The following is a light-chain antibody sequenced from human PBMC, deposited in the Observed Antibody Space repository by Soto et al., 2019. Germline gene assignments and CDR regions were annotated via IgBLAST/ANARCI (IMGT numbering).Light chain of an antibody. CDR3: QQYVSWT. Sequence: IVLTQSPGTLSVSPGERATLSCRASQTISSNYLAWYQQKPGQAPSLLTYGTSSRATGIPDRFSGSGSGTDFSLTSSRLEPEDSAIYYCQQYVSWTLGQRTKVE. V-gene: IGKV3-20*01. CDR2: GTS. CDR1: QTISSNY. J-gene: IGKJ1*01.